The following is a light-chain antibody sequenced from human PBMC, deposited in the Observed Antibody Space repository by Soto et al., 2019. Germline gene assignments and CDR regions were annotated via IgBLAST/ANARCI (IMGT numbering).Light chain of an antibody. CDR3: AAWDDSLKGPV. J-gene: IGLJ3*02. CDR1: SSNIGAGYD. CDR2: TNN. V-gene: IGLV1-40*01. Sequence: QSVLTQPPSVSGAPGQRVTISCTGSSSNIGAGYDVHWYQQLPGTAPKLLIYTNNNRPSGVPDRFSASKSGTSASLAISGLQSEDEAAYHCAAWDDSLKGPVFGGRTKLTVL.